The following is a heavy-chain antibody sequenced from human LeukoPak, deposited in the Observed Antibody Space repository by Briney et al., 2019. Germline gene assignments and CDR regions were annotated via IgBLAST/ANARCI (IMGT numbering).Heavy chain of an antibody. V-gene: IGHV5-51*01. CDR2: IYPGDSDT. CDR3: ARPGDGYYYDSSGYFDY. CDR1: GYSFTSYW. D-gene: IGHD3-22*01. J-gene: IGHJ4*02. Sequence: GGSLQISCKGSGYSFTSYWIGWVRQMPGKGLEGMGIIYPGDSDTRYSPSFQGQVTISADKSISTAYLQWSSLKASDTAMYYCARPGDGYYYDSSGYFDYWGQGTLVTVSS.